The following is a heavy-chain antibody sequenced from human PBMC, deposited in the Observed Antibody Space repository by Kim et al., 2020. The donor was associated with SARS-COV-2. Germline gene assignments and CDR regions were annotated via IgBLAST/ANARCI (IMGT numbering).Heavy chain of an antibody. J-gene: IGHJ5*02. CDR1: GGSFSGYY. CDR3: ARRQWLVSSWFDP. Sequence: SETLSLTCAVYGGSFSGYYWSWIRQPPGKGLEWIGEINHSGSTNYNPSLKSRVTISVDTSKNQFSLKLSSVTAADTAVYYCARRQWLVSSWFDPWGQGTLVTVSS. D-gene: IGHD6-19*01. CDR2: INHSGST. V-gene: IGHV4-34*01.